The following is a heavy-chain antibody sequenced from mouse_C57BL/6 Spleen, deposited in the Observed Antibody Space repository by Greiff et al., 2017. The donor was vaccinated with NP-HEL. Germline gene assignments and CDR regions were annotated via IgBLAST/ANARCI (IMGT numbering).Heavy chain of an antibody. V-gene: IGHV3-6*01. CDR1: GYSITSGYY. J-gene: IGHJ2*01. CDR2: ISYDGSN. CDR3: ARTGNDYDPDY. Sequence: EVKLVESGPGLVKPSQSLSLTCPVTGYSITSGYYWNWIRQSPGNKLEWMGYISYDGSNNYNPSLKNRIPITRDTSKNQFFLKLNSVTTEDTATYYCARTGNDYDPDYWGQGTTLTVSS. D-gene: IGHD2-4*01.